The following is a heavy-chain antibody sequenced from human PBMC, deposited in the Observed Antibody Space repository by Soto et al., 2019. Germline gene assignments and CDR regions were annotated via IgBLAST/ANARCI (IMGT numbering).Heavy chain of an antibody. CDR3: ARDETAAGTSYYYYGMDV. Sequence: ASVKVSCKASGYTFTSYGISWVRHAPGQGLEWMGWISAYNGNTNYAQKLQGRVTMTTDTSTSTAYMELRSLRSDDTAVYYCARDETAAGTSYYYYGMDVWGQGTTVTVSS. CDR1: GYTFTSYG. CDR2: ISAYNGNT. D-gene: IGHD6-13*01. J-gene: IGHJ6*02. V-gene: IGHV1-18*01.